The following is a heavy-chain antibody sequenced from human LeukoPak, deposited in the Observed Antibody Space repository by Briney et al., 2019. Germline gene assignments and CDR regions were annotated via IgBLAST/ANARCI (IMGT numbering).Heavy chain of an antibody. CDR3: ARWDFWSGYDDGYYYGMDV. J-gene: IGHJ6*02. CDR1: GFTFDDYG. D-gene: IGHD3-3*01. CDR2: ISSSSSYI. Sequence: GGSLRLSCAASGFTFDDYGMSWVRQVPGKGLEWVSSISSSSSYIYYADSVKGRFTISRDNAKNSLYLQMNSLRAEDTAVYYCARWDFWSGYDDGYYYGMDVWGQGTTVTVSS. V-gene: IGHV3-21*01.